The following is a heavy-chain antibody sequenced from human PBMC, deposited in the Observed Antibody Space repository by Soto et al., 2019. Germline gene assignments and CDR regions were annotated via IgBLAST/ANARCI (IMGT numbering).Heavy chain of an antibody. CDR2: ISGSGGST. J-gene: IGHJ3*02. CDR3: AKVYTPYYYDSSGLLLNTFDI. CDR1: GFTFSSYA. D-gene: IGHD3-22*01. V-gene: IGHV3-23*01. Sequence: GGSLRLSCAASGFTFSSYAMSWVRQAPGKGLEWVSAISGSGGSTYYADSVKGRFTISRDNSKNTLYLQMNSLRAEDTAVYYCAKVYTPYYYDSSGLLLNTFDIWGQGTMVTVSS.